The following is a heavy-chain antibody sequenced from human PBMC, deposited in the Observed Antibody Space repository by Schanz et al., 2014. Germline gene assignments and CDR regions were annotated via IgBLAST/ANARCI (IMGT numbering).Heavy chain of an antibody. CDR2: IYYSGST. CDR1: GGSISSSNW. D-gene: IGHD5-18*01. J-gene: IGHJ4*02. V-gene: IGHV4-4*02. Sequence: QVQLQESGPGLVKPSGTLSLTCAVSGGSISSSNWWSWVRQPPGKGLEWIGHIYYSGSTNYNPSLKSRVTISADTSKNQLSLKLTSVTAADTAVYYCASKARYTYGYDYWGQGTLVTVSS. CDR3: ASKARYTYGYDY.